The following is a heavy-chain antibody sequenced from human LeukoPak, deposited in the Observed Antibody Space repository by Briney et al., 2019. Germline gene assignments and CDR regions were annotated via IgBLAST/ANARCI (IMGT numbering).Heavy chain of an antibody. V-gene: IGHV3-53*01. D-gene: IGHD3-9*01. Sequence: ASFRPSSAAAGFTVSSNYMRWGRHAPGKELEWVSVIYSGGSTSYADSVKGRFTITRDNAKNTLYLQMNNLRAEDTAVYYCAREMFDWLFEDLEIGVSFDYWGQGTLVSVSS. CDR3: AREMFDWLFEDLEIGVSFDY. CDR2: IYSGGST. CDR1: GFTVSSNY. J-gene: IGHJ4*02.